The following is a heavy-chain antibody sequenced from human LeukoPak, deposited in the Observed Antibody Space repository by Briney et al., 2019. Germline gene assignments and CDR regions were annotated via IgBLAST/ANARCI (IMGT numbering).Heavy chain of an antibody. CDR1: GFTFGDYA. J-gene: IGHJ4*02. CDR2: IRSKAYGGTT. Sequence: GGSLRLSCTASGFTFGDYAMSWVRQAPGKGLEWVGFIRSKAYGGTTEYAASVKGRFTVSRDDSKSIAYLQMNSLKTEDTAVYYCTREIVVPAAYFDYWGQGTLVTVSS. V-gene: IGHV3-49*04. D-gene: IGHD2-2*01. CDR3: TREIVVPAAYFDY.